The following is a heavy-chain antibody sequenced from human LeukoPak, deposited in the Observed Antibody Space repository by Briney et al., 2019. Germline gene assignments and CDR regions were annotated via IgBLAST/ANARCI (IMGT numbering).Heavy chain of an antibody. J-gene: IGHJ6*03. Sequence: GASVKVSCKVSGYTLTELSMHWVRQAPGKGLEWMGGFDPEDGETIYAQKFQGRVTMTEDTSKDKPYMELSSLRSEDTAVYYCATTSSRGYYYYYMDVWGKGTTVTVSS. CDR3: ATTSSRGYYYYYMDV. V-gene: IGHV1-24*01. CDR2: FDPEDGET. CDR1: GYTLTELS.